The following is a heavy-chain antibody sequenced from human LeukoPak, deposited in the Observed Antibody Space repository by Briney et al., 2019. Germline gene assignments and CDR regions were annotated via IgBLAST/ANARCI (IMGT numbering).Heavy chain of an antibody. CDR3: ARAINYGSGSYYLFDY. J-gene: IGHJ4*02. CDR2: ISVYNGNI. CDR1: GYSFIIYG. D-gene: IGHD3-10*01. V-gene: IGHV1-18*01. Sequence: GASVKVSCKASGYSFIIYGISWVRQAPGQGLDWMGWISVYNGNIHYAQKFQGRVTVTTDTSTNTAYMELRSLRSDDTAVYYCARAINYGSGSYYLFDYWGQGTLVTVSS.